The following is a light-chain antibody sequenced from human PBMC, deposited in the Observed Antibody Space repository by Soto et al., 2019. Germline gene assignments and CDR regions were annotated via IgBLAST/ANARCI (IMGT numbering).Light chain of an antibody. J-gene: IGKJ4*01. CDR2: GAS. Sequence: EIVLTQSPGTLPLSPGERATLSCRASQSVSRNFLAWYQQKLGQAPRLLIYGASRRATGIPDRFSGSGSETDFTLTISRLEPEDVAVYYCQQYGSSPLTFGGGTKVEIK. CDR3: QQYGSSPLT. V-gene: IGKV3-20*01. CDR1: QSVSRNF.